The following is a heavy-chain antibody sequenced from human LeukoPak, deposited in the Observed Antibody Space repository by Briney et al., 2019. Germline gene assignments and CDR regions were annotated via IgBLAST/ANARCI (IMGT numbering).Heavy chain of an antibody. J-gene: IGHJ4*02. Sequence: GGSLRLSCAASGFTFSSYWMSWVRQAPGKGLEWVANIKQDGSEKYYVDSVKGRFTISRDNAKNSLYLQMNSLRDEDTAVYFCARDPYGSGYYYFDYWGQGTLVTVSS. CDR1: GFTFSSYW. CDR3: ARDPYGSGYYYFDY. D-gene: IGHD3-10*01. V-gene: IGHV3-7*01. CDR2: IKQDGSEK.